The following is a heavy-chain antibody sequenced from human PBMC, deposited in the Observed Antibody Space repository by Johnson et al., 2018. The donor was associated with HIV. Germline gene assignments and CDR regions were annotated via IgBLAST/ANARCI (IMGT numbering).Heavy chain of an antibody. CDR1: GFTFSDYY. CDR2: ISSSGSTI. CDR3: ASPNWGGAFDI. V-gene: IGHV3-11*04. Sequence: QVQLVESGGGLVKPGGSLRLSCAASGFTFSDYYMSWIRQAPGKGLEWVSYISSSGSTIYYGDSVKGRFTISRDNAKKILYRQMNSLRAEDTAVYYCASPNWGGAFDIWGQGTMVTVSS. D-gene: IGHD2-21*01. J-gene: IGHJ3*02.